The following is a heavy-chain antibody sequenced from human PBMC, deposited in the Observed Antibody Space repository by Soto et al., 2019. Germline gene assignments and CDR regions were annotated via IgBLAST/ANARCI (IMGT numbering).Heavy chain of an antibody. Sequence: GGSLRLSCAASGFTFSSYWMHWVRQAPGKGLVWVSRINSDGSSTSYADSVKGRFTISRDNAKNTLYLQMNSLRAEDTAVYYCAREGWELLKYYYGIDVWGQGTTVTVSS. D-gene: IGHD1-26*01. CDR1: GFTFSSYW. V-gene: IGHV3-74*01. J-gene: IGHJ6*02. CDR3: AREGWELLKYYYGIDV. CDR2: INSDGSST.